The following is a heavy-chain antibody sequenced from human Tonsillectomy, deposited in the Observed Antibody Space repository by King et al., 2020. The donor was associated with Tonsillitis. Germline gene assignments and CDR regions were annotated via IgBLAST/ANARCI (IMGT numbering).Heavy chain of an antibody. CDR1: GGSIRTSDYH. V-gene: IGHV4-31*03. CDR3: ARVPSYGDYFYGLDV. CDR2: IFYSGST. J-gene: IGHJ6*02. Sequence: VQLQESGPGLMKPSQTLSLTCTVSGGSIRTSDYHWSWIRQHPGKGLECIGYIFYSGSTYYNPSLKSRLTISLDPSKNQFSLKLNSVTAADTAVYYCARVPSYGDYFYGLDVWGQGTTVTVSS. D-gene: IGHD4-17*01.